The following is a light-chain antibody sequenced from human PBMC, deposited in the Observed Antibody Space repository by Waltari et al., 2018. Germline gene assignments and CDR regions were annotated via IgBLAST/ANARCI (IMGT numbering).Light chain of an antibody. CDR2: GAS. V-gene: IGKV3-20*01. Sequence: EIVLTQSPGTLSVSPGERATLSCRASQSVSSNHLAWYQQKTGQAPRLLIYGASSRATGIPERFGGSGSGTDFTLTISRLEPEDFAVYYCQQYGSSPRTFGQGTKVEIK. CDR1: QSVSSNH. J-gene: IGKJ1*01. CDR3: QQYGSSPRT.